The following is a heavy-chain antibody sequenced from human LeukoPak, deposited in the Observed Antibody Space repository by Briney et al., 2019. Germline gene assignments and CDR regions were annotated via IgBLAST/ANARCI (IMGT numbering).Heavy chain of an antibody. D-gene: IGHD3-10*01. CDR2: ISSSGSTI. V-gene: IGHV3-11*01. CDR1: GFTFSDYY. J-gene: IGHJ3*02. CDR3: ARDAIWFGELMGAFDI. Sequence: GGSLRLSCAASGFTFSDYYMSWLRQAPGKGLEWVSYISSSGSTIYYTDSVKGRFTVSSDNAKNSLFLHMNSLRAEDTAVYYCARDAIWFGELMGAFDIWGHGTMVTVSS.